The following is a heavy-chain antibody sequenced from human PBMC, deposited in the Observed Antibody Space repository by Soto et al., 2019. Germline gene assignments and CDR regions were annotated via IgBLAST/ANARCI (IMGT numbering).Heavy chain of an antibody. Sequence: SETLSLTCTVSGGSISSSSYYWGWIRQPPGKGLEWIGSIYYSGSTYYNPSLKSRVTISVDTSKNQFSLKLGSVTAADTAVYYCARPTMATIFDFDCWGHGTLVTVSS. D-gene: IGHD3-3*01. V-gene: IGHV4-39*01. CDR3: ARPTMATIFDFDC. J-gene: IGHJ4*01. CDR2: IYYSGST. CDR1: GGSISSSSYY.